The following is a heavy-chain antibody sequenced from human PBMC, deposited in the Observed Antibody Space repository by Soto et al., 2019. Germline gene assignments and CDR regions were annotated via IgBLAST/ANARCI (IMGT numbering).Heavy chain of an antibody. CDR1: GFTFSSYS. CDR3: ARDSHYDYVWGSYRYWYY. J-gene: IGHJ4*02. Sequence: GGSLRLSCAASGFTFSSYSMNWVRQAPGKGLEWVSSISSSSSYIYYADSVKGRFIISRDNANNSLYLQMNSLRAEDTAVYYCARDSHYDYVWGSYRYWYYWGQGTLVTVSS. CDR2: ISSSSSYI. V-gene: IGHV3-21*01. D-gene: IGHD3-16*02.